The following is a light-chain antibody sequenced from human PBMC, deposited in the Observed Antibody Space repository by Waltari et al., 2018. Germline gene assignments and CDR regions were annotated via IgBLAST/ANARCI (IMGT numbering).Light chain of an antibody. CDR2: DVN. CDR1: SSDIGRYNS. J-gene: IGLJ2*01. CDR3: SSYTTTSSLLVV. Sequence: QSALTQPASVSGSPGQSLTISSTGTSSDIGRYNSVSWSQHHPGKAPKLMIFDVNNRPSGVSNRFSGSKSGNTASLTISGLQAEDEADYYCSSYTTTSSLLVVFGGGTKLTVL. V-gene: IGLV2-14*03.